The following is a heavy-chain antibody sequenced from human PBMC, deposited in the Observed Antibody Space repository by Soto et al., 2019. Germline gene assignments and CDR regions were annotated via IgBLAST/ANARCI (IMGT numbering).Heavy chain of an antibody. V-gene: IGHV3-30-3*01. CDR3: AREQWQWLRFVNPPPWFDP. Sequence: GGSLRLSCAASGFTFSSYAMHWVRQAPGKGLEWVAVISYDGSNKYYADSVKGRFTISRDNSKNTLYLQMNSLRAEDTAVYYCAREQWQWLRFVNPPPWFDPWGQGTLVTVSS. J-gene: IGHJ5*02. CDR1: GFTFSSYA. D-gene: IGHD5-12*01. CDR2: ISYDGSNK.